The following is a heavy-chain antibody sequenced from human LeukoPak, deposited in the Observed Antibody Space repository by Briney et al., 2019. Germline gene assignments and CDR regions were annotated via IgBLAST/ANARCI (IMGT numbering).Heavy chain of an antibody. Sequence: GGSLRLSCAASGFTFSSYGMHWVRQAPGKGLEWVGRIKSKTDGGTTDYAAPVKGRFTISRDVSKNTLYLQMNSLKTEDTAVYYCTTVWVPVFLEWLSPLDAFDIWGQGTMVTVSS. J-gene: IGHJ3*02. CDR3: TTVWVPVFLEWLSPLDAFDI. CDR1: GFTFSSYG. V-gene: IGHV3-15*01. CDR2: IKSKTDGGTT. D-gene: IGHD3-3*01.